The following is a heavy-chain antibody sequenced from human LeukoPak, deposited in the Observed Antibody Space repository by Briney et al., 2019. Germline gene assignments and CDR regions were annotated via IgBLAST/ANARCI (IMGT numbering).Heavy chain of an antibody. CDR1: GFTFSSYG. CDR2: IWYDGSNK. D-gene: IGHD6-19*01. V-gene: IGHV3-33*01. CDR3: SSENVAVPGGVH. J-gene: IGHJ4*02. Sequence: GGSLRLSCAASGFTFSSYGMHWVRQAPGKGLEWVAVIWYDGSNKYYADSVKGRFTISRDNSKNTLYLQMNSLAAEDTAVYYCSSENVAVPGGVHWGQGALVTVSS.